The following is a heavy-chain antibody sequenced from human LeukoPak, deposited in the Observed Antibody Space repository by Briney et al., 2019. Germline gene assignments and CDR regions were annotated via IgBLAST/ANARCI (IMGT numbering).Heavy chain of an antibody. CDR3: ARADCSGGSCASFDY. CDR1: GYTFTSYY. CDR2: INPSGGST. Sequence: GASVKVSCKASGYTFTSYYMHWVRQAPGQGLEWMGIINPSGGSTSYAQKFQGRVTMTRDMSTSTVYMELSSLRSEDTAVYYCARADCSGGSCASFDYWGQGTLVTVSS. D-gene: IGHD2-15*01. V-gene: IGHV1-46*01. J-gene: IGHJ4*02.